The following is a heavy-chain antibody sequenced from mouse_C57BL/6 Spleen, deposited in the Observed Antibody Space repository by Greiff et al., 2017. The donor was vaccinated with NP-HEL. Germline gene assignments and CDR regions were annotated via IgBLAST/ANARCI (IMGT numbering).Heavy chain of an antibody. Sequence: QVQLQQPGAELVRPGSSVKLSCKASGYTFTSYWMHWVKQRPIQGLEWIGNIDPSDSETHYNQKFKDKATLTVDKSSSTAYMQLSSLTSEDSAVYYCARGEVVAPFDYWGQGTTLTVSS. V-gene: IGHV1-52*01. J-gene: IGHJ2*01. CDR3: ARGEVVAPFDY. CDR2: IDPSDSET. CDR1: GYTFTSYW. D-gene: IGHD1-1*01.